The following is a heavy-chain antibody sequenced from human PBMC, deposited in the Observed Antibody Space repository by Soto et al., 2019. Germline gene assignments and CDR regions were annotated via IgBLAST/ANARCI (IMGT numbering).Heavy chain of an antibody. D-gene: IGHD3-16*02. CDR2: IRSKAYGGTT. CDR1: GFTFGDYA. Sequence: GGSLRLSCTASGFTFGDYAMSWFRQAPGKGLEWVGFIRSKAYGGTTEYAASVKGRFTISRDDSKSIAYLQMNSLKTEDTAVYYCTRGTYYDYVWGSYRSGSYWFDPWGQGTLVTVSS. J-gene: IGHJ5*02. CDR3: TRGTYYDYVWGSYRSGSYWFDP. V-gene: IGHV3-49*03.